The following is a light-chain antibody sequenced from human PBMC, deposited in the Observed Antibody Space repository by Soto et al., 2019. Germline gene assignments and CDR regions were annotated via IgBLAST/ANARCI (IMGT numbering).Light chain of an antibody. V-gene: IGKV1-33*01. CDR2: EAS. J-gene: IGKJ2*01. CDR3: QHYDKLPRYT. CDR1: QEISNS. Sequence: DIRMTQSPSSLSTSVGERVTITCQASQEISNSLNWYQQKPGKAPNLLIYEASKLQTGVPSRFSGGGSGTHFTFTISNLQPEDIATYYCQHYDKLPRYTFGLGTKVDIK.